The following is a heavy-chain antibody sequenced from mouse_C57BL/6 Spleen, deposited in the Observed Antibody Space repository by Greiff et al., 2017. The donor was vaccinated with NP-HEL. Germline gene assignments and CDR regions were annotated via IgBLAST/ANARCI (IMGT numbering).Heavy chain of an antibody. Sequence: GGSMKLSCVASGFTFSSYWMSWVRQSPEKGLEWVAEIRLKSDNYATHYAESVKGKFTISRDDSKSRLYLQMNSLRAEDTGIYYCTVGFAYWGQGTLVTVSA. CDR2: IRLKSDNYAT. CDR3: TVGFAY. J-gene: IGHJ3*01. CDR1: GFTFSSYW. V-gene: IGHV6-6*02.